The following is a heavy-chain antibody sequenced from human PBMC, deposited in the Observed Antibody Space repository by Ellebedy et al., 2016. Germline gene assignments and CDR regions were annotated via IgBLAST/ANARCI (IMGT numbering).Heavy chain of an antibody. CDR3: ARAAAGAYLWDY. D-gene: IGHD6-13*01. V-gene: IGHV1-2*02. Sequence: ASVKVSXXASGYTFTSYGISWVRQAPGQGLEWMGWINPNSGGTNYAQKFQGRVTMTRDTSISTAYMELSRLRSDDTAVYYCARAAAGAYLWDYWGQGTLVTVSS. CDR1: GYTFTSYG. J-gene: IGHJ4*02. CDR2: INPNSGGT.